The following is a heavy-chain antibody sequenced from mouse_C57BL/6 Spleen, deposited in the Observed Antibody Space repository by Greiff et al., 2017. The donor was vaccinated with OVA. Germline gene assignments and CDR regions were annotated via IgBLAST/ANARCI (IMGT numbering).Heavy chain of an antibody. CDR1: GYTFTSYW. J-gene: IGHJ4*01. CDR3: ARSEAYYSNYGVSRDY. Sequence: VQLQQPGAELVKPGASVKLSCKASGYTFTSYWMHWVKQRPGRGLEWIGRIDPNSGGTKYNEKFKSKATLTVDKPSSTAYMQLISLTSEDSAVXYCARSEAYYSNYGVSRDYWGQGTSVTVSS. V-gene: IGHV1-72*01. CDR2: IDPNSGGT. D-gene: IGHD2-5*01.